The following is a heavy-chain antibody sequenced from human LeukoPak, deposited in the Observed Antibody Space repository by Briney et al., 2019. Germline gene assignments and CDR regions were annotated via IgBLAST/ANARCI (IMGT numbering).Heavy chain of an antibody. D-gene: IGHD4-23*01. CDR2: ISGYNGNT. CDR3: ARVAATVVTRTDY. J-gene: IGHJ4*02. V-gene: IGHV1-18*01. Sequence: ASVTVSCKASGYTFGIYGISWVRQAPGQGLEWMGWISGYNGNTDYAQNLQGRVTMTTDTSTSTAYMELRSLTSDDTAVYYCARVAATVVTRTDYWGQGTLVTVSS. CDR1: GYTFGIYG.